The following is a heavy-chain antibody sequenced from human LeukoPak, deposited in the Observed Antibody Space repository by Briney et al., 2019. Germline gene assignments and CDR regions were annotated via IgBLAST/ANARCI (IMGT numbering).Heavy chain of an antibody. CDR1: GYTFTSNY. CDR3: ARANMVRGVGLFFDRNWFDP. V-gene: IGHV1-2*02. J-gene: IGHJ5*02. CDR2: INPNSGGT. Sequence: GASVKVSCKAFGYTFTSNYMHWVRQAPGQGLEWMGWINPNSGGTNYAQKFQGRVTMTRDTSISTAYMELSRLRSDDTAVYYCARANMVRGVGLFFDRNWFDPWGQGTLVTVSS. D-gene: IGHD3-10*01.